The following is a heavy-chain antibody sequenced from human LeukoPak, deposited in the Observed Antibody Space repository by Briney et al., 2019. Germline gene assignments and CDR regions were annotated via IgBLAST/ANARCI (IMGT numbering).Heavy chain of an antibody. CDR3: AVGAYYHPDY. V-gene: IGHV1-46*01. CDR1: GYTFTSYY. D-gene: IGHD1-26*01. J-gene: IGHJ4*02. Sequence: ASVKVSCKASGYTFTSYYMHWVRQAPGHGLELMGLISPSGGSTSYAQKFQGRVTMTSDTSTSTVYMELSSLRSEDTAVYYCAVGAYYHPDYWGQGTLVTVSS. CDR2: ISPSGGST.